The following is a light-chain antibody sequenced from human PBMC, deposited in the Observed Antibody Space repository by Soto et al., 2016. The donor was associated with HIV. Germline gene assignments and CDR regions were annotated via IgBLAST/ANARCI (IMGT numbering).Light chain of an antibody. CDR2: AAS. V-gene: IGKV1-9*01. CDR3: QQFGNSPYT. CDR1: QGINTY. J-gene: IGKJ2*01. Sequence: DIQLTQSPSFLSASVGDRVTITCRASQGINTYLAWYQQKPGKAPKLLIHAASTLQSDVPSRFSGSGSGTEFTLTISSLQPDDFATYYCQQFGNSPYTFGQGTKLEIK.